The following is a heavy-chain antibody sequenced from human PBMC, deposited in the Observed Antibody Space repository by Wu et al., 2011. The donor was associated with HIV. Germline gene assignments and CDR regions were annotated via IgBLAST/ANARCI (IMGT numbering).Heavy chain of an antibody. CDR3: ARQQGAFDI. V-gene: IGHV1-69*06. J-gene: IGHJ3*02. CDR2: IIPIFRTA. Sequence: EWMGRIIPIFRTANYAQRFQGRVTITADTSTSTVSMELSSLRSEDTAVYYCARQQGAFDIWGQGTMVTVSS.